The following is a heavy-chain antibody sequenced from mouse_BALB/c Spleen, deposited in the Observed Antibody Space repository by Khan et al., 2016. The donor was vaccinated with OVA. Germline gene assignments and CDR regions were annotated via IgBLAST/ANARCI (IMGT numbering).Heavy chain of an antibody. J-gene: IGHJ3*01. Sequence: QVQLQQSGADLVKPGASVKLSCKTSGYTFTNYWIQWVKQRPGQGLGWIGEIFPGTGTTYYNENFKAKATLTIDTSSSTAYMQLSSLTSEDSAFFFCARGYFGNYEFAYWGQGTLVTVSA. D-gene: IGHD2-1*01. V-gene: IGHV1S132*01. CDR1: GYTFTNYW. CDR2: IFPGTGTT. CDR3: ARGYFGNYEFAY.